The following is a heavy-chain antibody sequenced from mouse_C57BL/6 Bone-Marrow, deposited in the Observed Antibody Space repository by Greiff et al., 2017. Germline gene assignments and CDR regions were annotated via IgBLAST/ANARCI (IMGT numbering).Heavy chain of an antibody. J-gene: IGHJ4*01. V-gene: IGHV1-15*01. CDR1: GYTFTDYE. CDR2: IDPETGGT. CDR3: TRDYYGSSEDY. D-gene: IGHD1-1*01. Sequence: QVQLQQSGAELVRPGASVTLSCKASGYTFTDYEMHWVKQTPVHGLEWIGAIDPETGGTAYNQKFKGKAILTADKSSSTAYMELRSLTSEDSAVYYCTRDYYGSSEDYWGQGTSVTVSS.